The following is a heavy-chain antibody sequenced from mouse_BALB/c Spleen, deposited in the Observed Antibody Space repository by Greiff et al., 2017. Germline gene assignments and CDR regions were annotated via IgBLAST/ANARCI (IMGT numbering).Heavy chain of an antibody. D-gene: IGHD3-1*01. CDR2: IWGDGST. CDR1: GFSLTGYG. CDR3: ARDGLLNYAMDY. Sequence: QVQLKESGPGLVAPSQSLSITCTVSGFSLTGYGVNWVRQPPGKGLEWLGMIWGDGSTDYNSALKSRLSISKDNSNSQVFLKMNSQQTDNTARYYCARDGLLNYAMDYWGQGTSVTVSS. J-gene: IGHJ4*01. V-gene: IGHV2-6-7*01.